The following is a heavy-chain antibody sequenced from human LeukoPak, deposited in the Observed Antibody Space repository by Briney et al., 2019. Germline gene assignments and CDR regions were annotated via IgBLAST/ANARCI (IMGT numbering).Heavy chain of an antibody. V-gene: IGHV3-30-3*01. Sequence: GGPLRLSCAASGFTFSSYAMHWVRQAPGKGLEWVAVISYDGSNKYYADSVKGRFTISRDNSKNTLYLQMNSLRAEDTAVYYCAREGDYQPLYLPLNYYYYGMDVWGQGTTVTVSS. CDR1: GFTFSSYA. J-gene: IGHJ6*02. CDR2: ISYDGSNK. CDR3: AREGDYQPLYLPLNYYYYGMDV. D-gene: IGHD2-2*01.